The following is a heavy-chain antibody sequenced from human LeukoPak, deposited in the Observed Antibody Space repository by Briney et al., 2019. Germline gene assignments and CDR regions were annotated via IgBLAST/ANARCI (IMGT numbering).Heavy chain of an antibody. Sequence: GGSLPLSCVATGFPFSSYAMNWVRQAPGKGLEGVSYISIIGHTIYYAASVKGRFTMSRGHGKNSLYLQMNSLRAEDTAVYYCASPYYDFWSGFPMIWGQGTMVTVSS. V-gene: IGHV3-48*03. CDR1: GFPFSSYA. D-gene: IGHD3-3*01. CDR3: ASPYYDFWSGFPMI. J-gene: IGHJ3*02. CDR2: ISIIGHTI.